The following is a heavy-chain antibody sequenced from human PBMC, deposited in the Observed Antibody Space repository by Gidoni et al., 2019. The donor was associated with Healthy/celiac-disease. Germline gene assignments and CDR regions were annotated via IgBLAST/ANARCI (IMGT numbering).Heavy chain of an antibody. V-gene: IGHV4-38-2*02. CDR1: GYSLIIAYY. Sequence: QVQLQDSGPGLVKPSETLSLTFAVSGYSLIIAYYWGWNRQPPGKGLEWIGSIYHSGSTYYNPSLKSLVTISVDTSKNQFSLKLSSVTAADTAVYYCAREGYYYGSGSFYGMDVWGQGTTVTVSS. CDR2: IYHSGST. J-gene: IGHJ6*02. CDR3: AREGYYYGSGSFYGMDV. D-gene: IGHD3-10*01.